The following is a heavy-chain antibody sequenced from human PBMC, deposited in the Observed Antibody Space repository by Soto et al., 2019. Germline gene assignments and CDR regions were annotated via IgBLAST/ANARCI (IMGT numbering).Heavy chain of an antibody. V-gene: IGHV4-4*07. CDR3: ARLGTNGQTLDY. Sequence: QVQLQESGPGLVKPSETLSLTCTVSGGSISSYFWTWIRQPAGKGLEWVGRIYYTGSTNYNPSLKSRVSMSVDTSKNQFSLKLSSVTAADTAVYYCARLGTNGQTLDYWGQGTLVTVSS. J-gene: IGHJ4*02. D-gene: IGHD3-16*01. CDR1: GGSISSYF. CDR2: IYYTGST.